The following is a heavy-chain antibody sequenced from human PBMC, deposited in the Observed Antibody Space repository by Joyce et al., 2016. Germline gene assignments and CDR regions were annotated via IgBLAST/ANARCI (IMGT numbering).Heavy chain of an antibody. V-gene: IGHV6-1*01. CDR2: TYYRSKLLT. CDR3: ASDPSTVTTQRWFDS. Sequence: QVQLQQSGPGLVKPSQTLSLTCAISGDSVSSNNAAWNWIRQSPSGGLEWLVMTYYRSKLLTDYAVSLESQIAINPDTTKNQFSLHLNSVTPEDTAVYYCASDPSTVTTQRWFDSWGQGTLVTVSS. CDR1: GDSVSSNNAA. D-gene: IGHD4-11*01. J-gene: IGHJ5*01.